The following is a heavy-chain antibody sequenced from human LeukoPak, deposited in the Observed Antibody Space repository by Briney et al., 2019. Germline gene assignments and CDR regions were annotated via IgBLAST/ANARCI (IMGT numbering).Heavy chain of an antibody. D-gene: IGHD3-22*01. CDR2: ISSYNGNT. V-gene: IGHV1-18*01. Sequence: ASVKVSCKASGYTFTNYGISWVRQAPGQGLEWIGWISSYNGNTNYTQKLQGRVSMTTDTSTSTAYMELRSLRSDDTAVYYCARRLDYFDISGYHTLDYWGQGTLVTVSS. CDR1: GYTFTNYG. CDR3: ARRLDYFDISGYHTLDY. J-gene: IGHJ4*02.